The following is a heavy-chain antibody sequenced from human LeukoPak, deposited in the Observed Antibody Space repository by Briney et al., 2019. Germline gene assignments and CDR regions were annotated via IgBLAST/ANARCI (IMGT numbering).Heavy chain of an antibody. Sequence: SETLSLTCNVSGGSISSGGYYWSWIRQPPGKGLEWIGEINHSGSTNSNPSLKSRVTISVDTSKNQFSLKLSSVTAADTAVYYCARGGIGDIVVVVAAFDYWGQGTLVTVSS. D-gene: IGHD2-15*01. CDR3: ARGGIGDIVVVVAAFDY. V-gene: IGHV4-39*07. CDR1: GGSISSGGYY. CDR2: INHSGST. J-gene: IGHJ4*02.